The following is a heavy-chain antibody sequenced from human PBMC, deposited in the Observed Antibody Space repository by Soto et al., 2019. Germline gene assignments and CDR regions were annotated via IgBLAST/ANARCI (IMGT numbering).Heavy chain of an antibody. D-gene: IGHD6-13*01. CDR1: GYTFTSYY. Sequence: TSVKVSCKASGYTFTSYYMHWVRQAPGQGLEWMGIINPNGGSTSYAQKFQGRVTMARDTSTSTVYMELSALISEDTAVYYCARSLLDEYSSSWRSAYYGMDVWGQGTTVTVSS. J-gene: IGHJ6*02. V-gene: IGHV1-46*01. CDR3: ARSLLDEYSSSWRSAYYGMDV. CDR2: INPNGGST.